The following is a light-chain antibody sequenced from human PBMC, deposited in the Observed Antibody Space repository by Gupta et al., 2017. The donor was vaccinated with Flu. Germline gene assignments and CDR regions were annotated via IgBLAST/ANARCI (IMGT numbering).Light chain of an antibody. CDR1: QDSNNN. J-gene: IGKJ1*01. CDR2: GAS. V-gene: IGKV3-20*01. CDR3: QHYGSSPGT. Sequence: VLTQSPGTLSLSPGERATLSCRARQDSNNNLAWYQQKSGQAPRLLIYGASSRATAIPDRFRGSGSGTEVTLTITRLEPEDFAVYFCQHYGSSPGTFGQGTKVDI.